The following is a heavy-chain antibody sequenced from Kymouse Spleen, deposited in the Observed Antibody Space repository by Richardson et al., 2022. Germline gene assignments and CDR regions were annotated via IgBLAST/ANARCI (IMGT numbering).Heavy chain of an antibody. V-gene: IGHV1-18*01. D-gene: IGHD6-13*01. CDR1: GYTFTSYG. J-gene: IGHJ6*02. CDR3: AREIYSSSWYVNYYYYYGMDV. Sequence: QVQLVQSGAEVKKPGASVKVSCKASGYTFTSYGISWVRQAPGQGLEWMGWISAYNGNTNYAQKLQGRVTMTTDTSTSTAYMELRSLRSDDTAVYYCAREIYSSSWYVNYYYYYGMDVWGQGTTVTVSS. CDR2: ISAYNGNT.